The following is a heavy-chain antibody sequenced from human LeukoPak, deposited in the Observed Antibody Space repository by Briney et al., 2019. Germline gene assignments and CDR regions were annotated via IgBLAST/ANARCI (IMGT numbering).Heavy chain of an antibody. V-gene: IGHV1-46*01. Sequence: ASVKVSCKASGGTFSSYAISWVRQAPGQGLEWMGIINPSGGSTSYAQKFQGRVTMTRDMSTSTVYMELSSLRSEDTAVYYCARATYYDILTGTHMDVWGKGTTVTVSS. CDR3: ARATYYDILTGTHMDV. CDR1: GGTFSSYA. CDR2: INPSGGST. J-gene: IGHJ6*03. D-gene: IGHD3-9*01.